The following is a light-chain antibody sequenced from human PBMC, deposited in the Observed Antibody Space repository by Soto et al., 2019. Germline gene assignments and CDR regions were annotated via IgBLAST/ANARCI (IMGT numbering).Light chain of an antibody. CDR1: QDIGNY. CDR3: QQADSFPIT. Sequence: DIQMTQSPSSLSASVGDRVTITCQASQDIGNYLNWYQQKPGNAPKLLIYAAFILQSGVPSRFSGYGSGTDFTLSISSLQPEDFATYYCQQADSFPITFGQGTRLEIK. J-gene: IGKJ5*01. CDR2: AAF. V-gene: IGKV1-39*01.